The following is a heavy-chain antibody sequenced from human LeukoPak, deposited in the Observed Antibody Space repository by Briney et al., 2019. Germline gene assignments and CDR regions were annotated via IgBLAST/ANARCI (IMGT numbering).Heavy chain of an antibody. V-gene: IGHV3-30*04. D-gene: IGHD3-22*01. Sequence: GGSLRLSCAASGFTFSSYAMHWVRQAPGKGLEWVAVTSHDETTKYYADSVKGRFTISRDNSKNTLYVQMNSLRPDDTAVYYCAKDSSDYYFDYWGQGTLVTVSS. CDR3: AKDSSDYYFDY. CDR1: GFTFSSYA. CDR2: TSHDETTK. J-gene: IGHJ4*02.